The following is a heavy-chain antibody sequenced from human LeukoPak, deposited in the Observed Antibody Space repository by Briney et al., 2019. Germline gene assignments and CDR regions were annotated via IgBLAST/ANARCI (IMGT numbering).Heavy chain of an antibody. CDR1: GGSFSGYY. D-gene: IGHD4-17*01. CDR2: IYHSGST. J-gene: IGHJ4*02. CDR3: ARASHDYGDYSHFDY. Sequence: SETLSLTCAVYGGSFSGYYWSWVRQPPGKGLEWIGEIYHSGSTNYNPSLKTRVTISVDKSKNQFSLKLSSVTAADTAVYYCARASHDYGDYSHFDYWGQGTLVTVSS. V-gene: IGHV4-34*01.